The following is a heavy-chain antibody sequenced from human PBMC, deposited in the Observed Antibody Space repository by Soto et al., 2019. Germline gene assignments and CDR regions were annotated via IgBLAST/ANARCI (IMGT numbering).Heavy chain of an antibody. Sequence: QVQLVESGGGGVQPGGSLRLSCAASGFTFSSYAMHWVRQAPGKGLEWVAIISFDGSNKFYADSVKGRFTISRDNSKNTLYLEMSSLRAEDTAAYFCARDLSYCSGGSCYQHDGSDNWGQGTLVTVSS. CDR1: GFTFSSYA. V-gene: IGHV3-30*03. CDR3: ARDLSYCSGGSCYQHDGSDN. J-gene: IGHJ4*02. D-gene: IGHD2-15*01. CDR2: ISFDGSNK.